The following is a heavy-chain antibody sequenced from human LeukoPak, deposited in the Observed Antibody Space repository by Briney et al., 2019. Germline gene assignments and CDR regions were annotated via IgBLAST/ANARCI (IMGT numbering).Heavy chain of an antibody. CDR1: GGSISSSSYY. CDR3: ARRYTRNYAYGY. J-gene: IGHJ4*02. V-gene: IGHV4-39*07. Sequence: PSETLSLTCTVSGGSISSSSYYWGWIRQPPGKGLEWIGSIYYSGSTYYGPSLKSRVTISVDTSKNQFSLKLTSVTAADTAVYYCARRYTRNYAYGYWGQGTLVTVSS. CDR2: IYYSGST. D-gene: IGHD1-7*01.